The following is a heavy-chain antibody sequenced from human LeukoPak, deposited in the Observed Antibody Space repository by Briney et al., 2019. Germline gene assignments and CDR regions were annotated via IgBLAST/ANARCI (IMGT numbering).Heavy chain of an antibody. Sequence: PGGSLRLSCAASGFTFSSYEMNWVRQAPGKGLEWVSYISSSGSTIYYADSVKGRFTISRDNSKNTLYLQMNSLRAEDTAVYYCAKDRGRWLQLDYWGQGTLVTVSS. J-gene: IGHJ4*02. D-gene: IGHD5-24*01. V-gene: IGHV3-48*03. CDR2: ISSSGSTI. CDR3: AKDRGRWLQLDY. CDR1: GFTFSSYE.